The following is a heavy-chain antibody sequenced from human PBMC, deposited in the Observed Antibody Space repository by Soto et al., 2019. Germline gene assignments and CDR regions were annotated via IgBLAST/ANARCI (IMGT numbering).Heavy chain of an antibody. CDR3: ARGLSVYGSDNYGMDV. Sequence: ASVKVSCKASGYSLRGNYIHWVRQAPGQGLEWMGWINPNSSGTVYAQKFQGRVTMTRDTSLTTAYMQLNSLTSDDNAVYYCARGLSVYGSDNYGMDVWGQRTTVTVSS. CDR1: GYSLRGNY. J-gene: IGHJ6*02. V-gene: IGHV1-2*02. D-gene: IGHD1-20*01. CDR2: INPNSSGT.